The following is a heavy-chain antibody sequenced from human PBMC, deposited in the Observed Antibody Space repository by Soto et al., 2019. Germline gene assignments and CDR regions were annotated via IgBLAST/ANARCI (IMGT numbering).Heavy chain of an antibody. CDR3: ARDMISMTTVTTCYMDY. CDR1: GFTFSSYG. CDR2: IWYDGSNK. J-gene: IGHJ4*02. D-gene: IGHD4-4*01. V-gene: IGHV3-33*01. Sequence: GGSLRLSCAASGFTFSSYGMHWVRQAPGKGLEWVAVIWYDGSNKYYADSVKGRFTISRDNSKNTLYLQMNSLRAEDTAVYYCARDMISMTTVTTCYMDYWGQGTLVTVSS.